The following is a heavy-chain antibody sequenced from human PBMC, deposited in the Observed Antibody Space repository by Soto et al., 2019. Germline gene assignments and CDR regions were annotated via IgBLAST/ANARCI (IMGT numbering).Heavy chain of an antibody. J-gene: IGHJ5*02. CDR3: ARDPVRYCTNGVCYMTYWVWFDP. CDR1: GYTFTSYG. Sequence: ASVKVSCKASGYTFTSYGISWVRRAPGQGLEWMGWISAYNGNTNYAQKLQGRVTMTTDTSTSTAYMELRSLRSDDTAVYYCARDPVRYCTNGVCYMTYWVWFDPWGQGTLVTVSS. CDR2: ISAYNGNT. V-gene: IGHV1-18*01. D-gene: IGHD2-8*01.